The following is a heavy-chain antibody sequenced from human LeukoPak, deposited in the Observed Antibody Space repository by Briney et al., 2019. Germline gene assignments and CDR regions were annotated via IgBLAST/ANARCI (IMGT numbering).Heavy chain of an antibody. CDR2: IIPIFGTA. CDR1: GGTFISYA. V-gene: IGHV1-69*13. D-gene: IGHD1-26*01. CDR3: ARGSGSGFFDFDY. Sequence: GASVKVSCKASGGTFISYAISWVRQAPGQGLEWMGGIIPIFGTANYAQKFQGRVTITADESTSTAYMELSSLRSEDTAVYYCARGSGSGFFDFDYWGQGTLVTVSS. J-gene: IGHJ4*02.